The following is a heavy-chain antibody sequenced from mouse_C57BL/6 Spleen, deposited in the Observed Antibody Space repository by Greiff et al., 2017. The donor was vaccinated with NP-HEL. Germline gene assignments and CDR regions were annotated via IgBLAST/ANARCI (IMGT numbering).Heavy chain of an antibody. CDR1: GYTFTSYW. D-gene: IGHD2-4*01. J-gene: IGHJ2*01. CDR2: IDPSDSET. CDR3: ARLITTNYVDY. Sequence: QVQLQQPGAELVRPGSSVKLSCKASGYTFTSYWMHWVKQRPIQGLEWIGNIDPSDSETHYNQKFKDKATLTVDKSSSTAYMQLSSLTSEDSAVYYCARLITTNYVDYWGQGTTLTVSS. V-gene: IGHV1-52*01.